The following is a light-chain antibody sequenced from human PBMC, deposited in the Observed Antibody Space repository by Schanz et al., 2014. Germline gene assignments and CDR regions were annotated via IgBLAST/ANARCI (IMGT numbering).Light chain of an antibody. V-gene: IGKV3-11*01. Sequence: EILLTQSAAILSVSPGERATLSCRASQSVYTSLAWYQQKPGQAPRLLVYGPSTRATGVPARFSGSGSGTDFTLTISSLEPEDFAVYYCQQRSNWPSITFGQGTRLEIK. CDR3: QQRSNWPSIT. J-gene: IGKJ5*01. CDR1: QSVYTS. CDR2: GPS.